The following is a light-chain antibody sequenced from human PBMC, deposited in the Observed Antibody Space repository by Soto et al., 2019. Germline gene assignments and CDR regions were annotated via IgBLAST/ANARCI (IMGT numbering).Light chain of an antibody. V-gene: IGKV3-20*01. Sequence: EIVLTQSPGTLSLSPGERATLSCRASQSVSSNYLAWYQQKPGQAPRLLIYGASSRATGIPDRFSGSGSGTDFTLIISRLEPEDFAVYYCQQYGSSPLFTFGPGTKVEIK. J-gene: IGKJ3*01. CDR1: QSVSSNY. CDR3: QQYGSSPLFT. CDR2: GAS.